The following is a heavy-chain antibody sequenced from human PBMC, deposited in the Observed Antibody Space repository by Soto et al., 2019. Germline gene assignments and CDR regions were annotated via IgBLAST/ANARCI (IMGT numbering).Heavy chain of an antibody. D-gene: IGHD3-22*01. CDR2: TSGSGGST. J-gene: IGHJ4*02. CDR1: GFSFSSYA. Sequence: PGGSLRLSCAASGFSFSSYAMNWVRQAPGKGLEWVSDTSGSGGSTNYADSVKGRFTISRDNSKSTLYLQMNSLRAEDTAVYYCAKASSGYFFHFDYWGQGTLVTVSS. V-gene: IGHV3-23*01. CDR3: AKASSGYFFHFDY.